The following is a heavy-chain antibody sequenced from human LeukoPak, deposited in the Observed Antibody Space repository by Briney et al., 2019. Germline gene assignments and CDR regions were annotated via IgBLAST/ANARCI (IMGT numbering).Heavy chain of an antibody. V-gene: IGHV3-74*01. J-gene: IGHJ4*02. CDR1: GFTFSIYW. Sequence: GGSLRLSCVVSGFTFSIYWMHWVRQPPGKVLVWASRINSDGSSTSYADSVKGRFTISRDNAKNTLYLQMNSLRVEDTALYYCARDAPGNTALDYWGQGSLVTVSS. CDR2: INSDGSST. CDR3: ARDAPGNTALDY. D-gene: IGHD5-18*01.